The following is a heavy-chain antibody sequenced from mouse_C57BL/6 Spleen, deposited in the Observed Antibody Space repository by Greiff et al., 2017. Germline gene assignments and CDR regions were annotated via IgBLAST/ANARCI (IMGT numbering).Heavy chain of an antibody. J-gene: IGHJ2*01. V-gene: IGHV1-59*01. Sequence: QVQLQQPGAELVRPGTSVKLSCKASGYTFTSYWMHWVKQRPGQGLEWIGVIDPSDSYTNYNQKFKGKATVTVDTSSSTAYMQLSSLTSEDSAVYYCASGSTMVTTENYWGQGTTLTVSS. CDR1: GYTFTSYW. CDR2: IDPSDSYT. D-gene: IGHD2-2*01. CDR3: ASGSTMVTTENY.